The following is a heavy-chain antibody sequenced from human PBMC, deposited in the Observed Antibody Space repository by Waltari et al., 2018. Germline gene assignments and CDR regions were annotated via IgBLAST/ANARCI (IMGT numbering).Heavy chain of an antibody. Sequence: EVQLVQSGAEVKKPGESLKISCKGSGYSFTSYWIGWVRQMPGKGLEWMGIIFPGASDTRYSPSFQGQVTISADKSISAAYLQWSSLKASDTAMYYCARRITISGNGMDVWGQGTTVTVSS. CDR2: IFPGASDT. V-gene: IGHV5-51*01. CDR3: ARRITISGNGMDV. J-gene: IGHJ6*02. CDR1: GYSFTSYW. D-gene: IGHD3-10*01.